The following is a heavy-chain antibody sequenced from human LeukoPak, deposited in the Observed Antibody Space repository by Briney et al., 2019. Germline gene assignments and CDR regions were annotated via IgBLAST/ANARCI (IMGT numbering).Heavy chain of an antibody. J-gene: IGHJ5*01. D-gene: IGHD3-10*01. CDR1: GFTFSSYW. CDR2: IKSDGNSI. Sequence: PRGSLRLSCAASGFTFSSYWMHWFRQAPGKGLVWVARIKSDGNSIRYADSVKGRFTISRDNTKNTLYMQMNSLRAEDTAVYYCSRDPDRQYGSGKYSWFDSWGQGTLVTVSS. V-gene: IGHV3-74*01. CDR3: SRDPDRQYGSGKYSWFDS.